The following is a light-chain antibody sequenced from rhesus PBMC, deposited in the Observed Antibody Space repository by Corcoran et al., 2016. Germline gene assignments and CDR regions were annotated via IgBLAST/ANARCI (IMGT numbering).Light chain of an antibody. V-gene: IGKV1-25*01. CDR3: QHYYSTPFT. Sequence: DIQMTQSPSSLSASVGDRVTITCRARQGITNDLAWYQQKPGKTPKLLIYEASSLQSGIPSRFSGSGSGTDFTLTISSLQSEDFATYYCQHYYSTPFTFGPGTKLDIK. J-gene: IGKJ3*01. CDR2: EAS. CDR1: QGITND.